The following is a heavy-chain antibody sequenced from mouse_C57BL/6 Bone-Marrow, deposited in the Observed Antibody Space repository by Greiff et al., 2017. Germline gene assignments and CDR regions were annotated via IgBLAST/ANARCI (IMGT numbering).Heavy chain of an antibody. J-gene: IGHJ3*01. Sequence: VKQRPGQGLEWIGEIDPSDSYTNYNQKFKGKSTLTVDKSSSTAYMQLSSLTSEDSAVYYCAREITTVGFAYWGQGTLVTVSA. D-gene: IGHD1-1*01. V-gene: IGHV1-69*01. CDR3: AREITTVGFAY. CDR2: IDPSDSYT.